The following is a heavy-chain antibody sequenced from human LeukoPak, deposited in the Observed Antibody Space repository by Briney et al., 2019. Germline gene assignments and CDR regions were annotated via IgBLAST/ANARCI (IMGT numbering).Heavy chain of an antibody. CDR3: ARAGCSGGSCYSGYMDV. V-gene: IGHV1-69*13. Sequence: SVKVSCKASGGTFSSYAISWVRQAPGQGREWMGGIIPIFGTANYAQKFQGRVTITADESTSTAYMELSSLRSEDTAVYYCARAGCSGGSCYSGYMDVWGKGTTVTISS. CDR1: GGTFSSYA. J-gene: IGHJ6*03. CDR2: IIPIFGTA. D-gene: IGHD2-15*01.